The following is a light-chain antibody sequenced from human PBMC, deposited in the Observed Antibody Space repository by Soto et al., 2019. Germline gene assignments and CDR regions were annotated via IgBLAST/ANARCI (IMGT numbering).Light chain of an antibody. CDR1: QSVGRNY. J-gene: IGKJ1*01. CDR2: IAS. CDR3: QQYGTSPWT. V-gene: IGKV3-20*01. Sequence: EIVLTQSPGTLSLSPGERATLSCRASQSVGRNYLAWYQQKPGQAPRLLIYIASGRAAGIPDRFSGSGSGTDFTLTISRVEPEDFAVYYCQQYGTSPWTFGQGTKVEIK.